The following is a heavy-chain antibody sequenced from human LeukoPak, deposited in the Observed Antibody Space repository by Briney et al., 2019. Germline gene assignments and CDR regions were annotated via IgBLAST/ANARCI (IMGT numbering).Heavy chain of an antibody. Sequence: GGSLRLSCAASGFTFSSYWMNWVRQAPGKGLEWVANIKQDGSQKYYVDSVKGRFTISRDNAKNTLYLQMNSLRAEDTAAYYCARDAVDTANAVWGQGTTVTVSS. D-gene: IGHD5-18*01. J-gene: IGHJ6*02. CDR3: ARDAVDTANAV. V-gene: IGHV3-7*01. CDR1: GFTFSSYW. CDR2: IKQDGSQK.